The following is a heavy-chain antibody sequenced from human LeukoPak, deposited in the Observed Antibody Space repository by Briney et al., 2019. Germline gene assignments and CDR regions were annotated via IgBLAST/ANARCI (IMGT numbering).Heavy chain of an antibody. CDR1: GYTFTSYG. D-gene: IGHD3-3*01. V-gene: IGHV1-18*01. J-gene: IGHJ4*02. CDR3: ARDSTIFGVVTWPPFDY. Sequence: SVKVSCKASGYTFTSYGISWVRQAPGQGLEWMGWISAYNGNTNYAQKLQGRVTMTTDTSTSTAYMELRSLRSDDTAVYYCARDSTIFGVVTWPPFDYWGQGTLVTVSS. CDR2: ISAYNGNT.